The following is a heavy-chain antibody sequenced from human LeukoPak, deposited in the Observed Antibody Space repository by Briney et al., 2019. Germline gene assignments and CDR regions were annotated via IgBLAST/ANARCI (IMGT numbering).Heavy chain of an antibody. D-gene: IGHD5-24*01. Sequence: GTSLRLSCAASGFTFSSYAMHWVRQAPGKGLEWVAVISYDGSNKYYAESVKGRFTNSRDNSKNTLYLQMNSLRAEDTAVYYCARDSGRWLQFGYFDYWGQGALVTASS. CDR1: GFTFSSYA. V-gene: IGHV3-30*04. CDR3: ARDSGRWLQFGYFDY. CDR2: ISYDGSNK. J-gene: IGHJ4*02.